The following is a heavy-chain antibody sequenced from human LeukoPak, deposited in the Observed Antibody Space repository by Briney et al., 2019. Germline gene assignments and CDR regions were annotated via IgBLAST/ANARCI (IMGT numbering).Heavy chain of an antibody. Sequence: PGGSLRLSCAASGFTFSDYYMSWIRQAPGKGLEWVSYISSSGSTIYYADSVKGRFTISRDNAKNSLYLQMNSLRAEDTAVYYCARVPAYYYDPGWFDPWGQGTLVTVSS. V-gene: IGHV3-11*01. CDR1: GFTFSDYY. CDR2: ISSSGSTI. J-gene: IGHJ5*02. CDR3: ARVPAYYYDPGWFDP. D-gene: IGHD3-22*01.